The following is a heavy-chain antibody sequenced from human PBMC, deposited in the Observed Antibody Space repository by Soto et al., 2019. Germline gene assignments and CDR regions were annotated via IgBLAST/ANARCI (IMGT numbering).Heavy chain of an antibody. CDR1: GFTFSSYS. V-gene: IGHV3-48*02. J-gene: IGHJ6*02. CDR3: ARWRVPAAIGTDGMDV. Sequence: GGSLRLSCAASGFTFSSYSMNWVRQAPGKGLEWVSYISSSSSTIYYADSVKGRFTISRDNAKNSLYLQMNSLRDEDTAVYYCARWRVPAAIGTDGMDVWGQGTTVTVSS. CDR2: ISSSSSTI. D-gene: IGHD2-2*01.